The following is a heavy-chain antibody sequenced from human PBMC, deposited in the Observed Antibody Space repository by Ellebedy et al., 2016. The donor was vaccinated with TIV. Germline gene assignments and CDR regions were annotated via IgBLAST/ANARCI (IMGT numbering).Heavy chain of an antibody. J-gene: IGHJ6*02. D-gene: IGHD2-2*01. CDR2: ISAYNGNT. CDR3: ARDLWEYCSSTSCYAVYYYYGMDV. V-gene: IGHV1-18*01. CDR1: GYTFTSYG. Sequence: AASVKVSCKASGYTFTSYGISWARQAPGQGLEWMGWISAYNGNTNYAQKLQGRVTMTTDTSTSTAYMELRSLRSDDTAVYYCARDLWEYCSSTSCYAVYYYYGMDVWGQGTTVTVSS.